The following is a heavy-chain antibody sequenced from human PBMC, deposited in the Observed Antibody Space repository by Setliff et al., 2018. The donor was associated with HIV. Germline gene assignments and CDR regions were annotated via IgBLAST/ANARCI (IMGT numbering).Heavy chain of an antibody. D-gene: IGHD5-12*01. CDR3: ARGDGYRSNDAYYDTGMDV. V-gene: IGHV1-18*01. CDR1: GYTFVKFG. CDR2: SSPNGNT. J-gene: IGHJ6*02. Sequence: ASVKVSCKASGYTFVKFGISWVRQAPGQGLEWLGWSSPNGNTKYHYSLQGRVTMTTDTPTSTAFMELRSLTSDDTAVYFCARGDGYRSNDAYYDTGMDVWGQGITVTVSS.